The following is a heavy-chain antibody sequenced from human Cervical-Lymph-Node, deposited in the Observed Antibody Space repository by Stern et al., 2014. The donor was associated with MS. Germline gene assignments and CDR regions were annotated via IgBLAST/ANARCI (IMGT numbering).Heavy chain of an antibody. V-gene: IGHV1-69*01. Sequence: VQLEESAAEVKKPGSSVKVSCKASGGTFSSYAINWVRPAPGQGLEWMGGIIPIFGTANYAQKFQGRVTITADESTSAAYMELSSLRSEDTAVYYCARSEGLVVVADNWFDPWGQGTLVTVSS. CDR3: ARSEGLVVVADNWFDP. D-gene: IGHD2-15*01. CDR1: GGTFSSYA. J-gene: IGHJ5*02. CDR2: IIPIFGTA.